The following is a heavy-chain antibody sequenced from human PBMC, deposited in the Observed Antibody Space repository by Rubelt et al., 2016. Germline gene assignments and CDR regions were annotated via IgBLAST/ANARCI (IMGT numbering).Heavy chain of an antibody. Sequence: QVQLKQWGAGLLKPSETLSVTCAVYGGSFSGYYWTWIRQPPGKGLEWIGEINHGGSPNHNPSLKSRVTIAVDTSKNQNSLKLVSGTAADTAIYYCARSSGYDYVYDYWGQGTLVTVSS. V-gene: IGHV4-34*01. CDR2: INHGGSP. CDR1: GGSFSGYY. J-gene: IGHJ4*02. CDR3: ARSSGYDYVYDY. D-gene: IGHD5-12*01.